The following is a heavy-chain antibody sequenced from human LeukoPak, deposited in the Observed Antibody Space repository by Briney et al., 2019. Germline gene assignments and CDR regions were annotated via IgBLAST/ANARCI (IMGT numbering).Heavy chain of an antibody. CDR2: ISSSSSTI. CDR3: ARDKAVAKQDNGFDY. D-gene: IGHD6-19*01. V-gene: IGHV3-48*01. J-gene: IGHJ4*02. CDR1: GFTFSSYS. Sequence: GGSLRLSCAASGFTFSSYSMNWVRQAPGKGLEWVSYISSSSSTIYYADSVKGRFTISRDNAKNSLHLQMNSLRAEDTAVYYCARDKAVAKQDNGFDYWGQGTPVTVSS.